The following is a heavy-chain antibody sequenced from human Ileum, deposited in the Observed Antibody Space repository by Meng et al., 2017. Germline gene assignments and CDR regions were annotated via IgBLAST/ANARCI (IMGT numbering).Heavy chain of an antibody. CDR2: ISGSAGTT. D-gene: IGHD1-26*01. CDR3: VKESMVGATPFVDY. CDR1: GFTFRTYA. J-gene: IGHJ4*02. Sequence: GESLKISCAVSGFTFRTYAMSWVRQAPGQGLEWVSAISGSAGTTYYADPVKGRFTISRDNSKNTLSLQMSSLRADDTAIYYCVKESMVGATPFVDYWGQGTLVTVSS. V-gene: IGHV3-23*01.